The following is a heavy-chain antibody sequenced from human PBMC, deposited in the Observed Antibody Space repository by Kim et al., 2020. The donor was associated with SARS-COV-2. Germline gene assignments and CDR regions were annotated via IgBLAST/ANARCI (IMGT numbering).Heavy chain of an antibody. D-gene: IGHD5-18*01. CDR3: AREEYSLYCFDY. V-gene: IGHV3-11*06. J-gene: IGHJ4*02. Sequence: AESVTGRFNITRANAKNSLYLRMNSLGAEDTAVYYCAREEYSLYCFDYWGQGTLVTVSS.